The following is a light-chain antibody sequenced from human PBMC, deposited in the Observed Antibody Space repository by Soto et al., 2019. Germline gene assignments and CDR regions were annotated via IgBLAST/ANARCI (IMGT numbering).Light chain of an antibody. J-gene: IGLJ1*01. CDR2: EVS. Sequence: SSPTQPVSLSGSPCQSGTISCTGNNSENGSYKHVSWYQQYPGKAPKLMIYEVSDRPSGVSNRFSGSKSGNTASLTISGLQAEDEADYYCSSYASSRSYVFGTGTKVTVL. CDR3: SSYASSRSYV. V-gene: IGLV2-14*03. CDR1: NSENGSYKH.